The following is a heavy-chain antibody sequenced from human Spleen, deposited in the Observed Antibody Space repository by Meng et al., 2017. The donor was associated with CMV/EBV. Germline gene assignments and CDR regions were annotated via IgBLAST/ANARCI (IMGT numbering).Heavy chain of an antibody. Sequence: GGSLRLSCAASGLTLYNYNMAWVRQAPGKGLEWVANIKQDGSEKYYVDSVKGRFTISRDNAKNSLYLQMNSLRAEDTAVYYCAKDQRLRPTNMIVPPPPLFDPWGQGTPVTVSS. CDR3: AKDQRLRPTNMIVPPPPLFDP. D-gene: IGHD3-16*01. CDR1: GLTLYNYN. CDR2: IKQDGSEK. V-gene: IGHV3-7*01. J-gene: IGHJ5*02.